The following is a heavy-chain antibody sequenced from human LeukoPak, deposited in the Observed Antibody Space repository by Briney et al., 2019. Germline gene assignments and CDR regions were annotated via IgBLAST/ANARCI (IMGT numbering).Heavy chain of an antibody. J-gene: IGHJ4*02. Sequence: SETLSLTCTVSGGSISSSSYYWGWIRQPPGKGLEWIGSIYYSGSTYYNPSLKSRVTISVDTSKNQFSLKLSSVTAADTAVYYCARDGGSSWYFDYWGQGTLVTVSS. CDR3: ARDGGSSWYFDY. V-gene: IGHV4-39*02. CDR2: IYYSGST. CDR1: GGSISSSSYY. D-gene: IGHD6-13*01.